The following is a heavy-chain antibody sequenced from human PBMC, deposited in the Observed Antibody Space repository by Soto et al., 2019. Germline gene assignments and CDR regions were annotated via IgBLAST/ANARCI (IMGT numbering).Heavy chain of an antibody. CDR3: GRGGGPYVWFNGF. J-gene: IGHJ4*02. V-gene: IGHV1-69*01. CDR1: GGLFSSFA. D-gene: IGHD3-16*01. CDR2: IIPVFGTP. Sequence: QGQLVQSGPEVKKPGSSVKVSCKDSGGLFSSFAISWVRQAPGQGLEWLGGIIPVFGTPTYADKFQGRLTIASEESPNKALMERSRLRSGETAVYYCGRGGGPYVWFNGFWGQGALVSVAA.